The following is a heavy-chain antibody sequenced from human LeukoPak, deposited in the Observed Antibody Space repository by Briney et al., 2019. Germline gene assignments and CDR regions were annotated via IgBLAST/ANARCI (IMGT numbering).Heavy chain of an antibody. CDR3: ARDFDFWSGYSIVQYYYYYYMDV. D-gene: IGHD3-3*01. CDR1: GFTFSSYS. V-gene: IGHV3-21*01. Sequence: PGGSLRLSCAASGFTFSSYSMNWVRQAPGKGLEWVSSISSSSSYIYHADSVKGRFTISRDNAKNSLYLQMNSLRAEDTAVYYCARDFDFWSGYSIVQYYYYYYMDVWGKGTTVTVSS. J-gene: IGHJ6*03. CDR2: ISSSSSYI.